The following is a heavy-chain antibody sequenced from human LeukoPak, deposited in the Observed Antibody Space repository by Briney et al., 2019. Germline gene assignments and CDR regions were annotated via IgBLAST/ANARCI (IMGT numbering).Heavy chain of an antibody. CDR2: INPNSGGT. CDR1: GYTFTGYY. CDR3: ARELPGLYGFDP. Sequence: ASVKVSCKASGYTFTGYYMHWVRQAPGQGLEWMGWINPNSGGTNYAQKFQGRVTMTRDTSISTAYMELSRLRSEDTAVYYCARELPGLYGFDPWGQGTLVTVSS. D-gene: IGHD3-10*01. J-gene: IGHJ5*02. V-gene: IGHV1-2*02.